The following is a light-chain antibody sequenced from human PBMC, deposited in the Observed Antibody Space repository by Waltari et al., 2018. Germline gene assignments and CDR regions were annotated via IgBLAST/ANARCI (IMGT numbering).Light chain of an antibody. CDR2: EVS. CDR3: SSYAGTNNLV. V-gene: IGLV2-8*01. Sequence: QSALTQPPSASGSPGQSVTISCTGSSSDVGGYNYVYWYQQHPGKAPKLMISEVSERPAGVPDRFSGSKSGNTASLTVSGLQAEDEADYYCSSYAGTNNLVFGGGTKLTVL. J-gene: IGLJ2*01. CDR1: SSDVGGYNY.